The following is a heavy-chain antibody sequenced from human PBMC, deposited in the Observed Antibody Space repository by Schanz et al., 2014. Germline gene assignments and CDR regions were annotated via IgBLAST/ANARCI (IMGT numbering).Heavy chain of an antibody. CDR2: VFYTGTT. Sequence: QLQLQESGPGLVKPSETLSLICSVSGGSINSNSYYWGWIRQPPGKGLEWIGNVFYTGTTYTNPSRGGRLTLSVDTSNNHFSLKLTSVTAADTAVYFCARHGPLAGIPLDYWGRGTLVTVSS. CDR1: GGSINSNSYY. V-gene: IGHV4-39*01. J-gene: IGHJ4*02. CDR3: ARHGPLAGIPLDY. D-gene: IGHD6-19*01.